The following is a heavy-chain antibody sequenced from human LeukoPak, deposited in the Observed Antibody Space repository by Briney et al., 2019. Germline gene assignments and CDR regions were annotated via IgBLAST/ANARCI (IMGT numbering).Heavy chain of an antibody. J-gene: IGHJ5*02. V-gene: IGHV1-2*02. D-gene: IGHD6-13*01. CDR1: GYTFTSFD. Sequence: ASVKVSCKASGYTFTSFDINWVRQATGQGLEWMGWINPNSGGTNYAQKFQGRVTMTRDTSISTAYMELSRLRSDDTAVYYCARARQLAINWFDPWGQGTLVTVSS. CDR3: ARARQLAINWFDP. CDR2: INPNSGGT.